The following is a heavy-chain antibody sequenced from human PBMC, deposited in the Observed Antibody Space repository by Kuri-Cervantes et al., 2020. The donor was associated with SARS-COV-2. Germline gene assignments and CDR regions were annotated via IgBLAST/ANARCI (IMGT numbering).Heavy chain of an antibody. J-gene: IGHJ4*02. V-gene: IGHV4-39*01. D-gene: IGHD2-2*01. Sequence: SETLSLTCTVSGGSISSRSYYWGWIRQPPGKGLEWIGSIYYSGSTYYNPSLKSRVTISVDTSKNQFSLKLSSVTAADTAVYYCAIEVPATAGFDYGGQGTLVTVSS. CDR2: IYYSGST. CDR3: AIEVPATAGFDY. CDR1: GGSISSRSYY.